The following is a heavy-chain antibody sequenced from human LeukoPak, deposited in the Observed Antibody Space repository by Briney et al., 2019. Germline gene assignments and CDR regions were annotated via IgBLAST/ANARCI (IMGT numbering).Heavy chain of an antibody. CDR2: INPNSGGT. J-gene: IGHJ4*02. D-gene: IGHD3-9*01. V-gene: IGHV1-2*02. CDR3: ARPGYDILTGYYSNPYFDY. CDR1: GYTFTGYY. Sequence: GASVKVSCKASGYTFTGYYMHWVRQAPRQGLEWMGWINPNSGGTNYAQKFQGRVTMTGDTSISTAYMELSRLRSDDTAVYYCARPGYDILTGYYSNPYFDYWGQGTLVTVSS.